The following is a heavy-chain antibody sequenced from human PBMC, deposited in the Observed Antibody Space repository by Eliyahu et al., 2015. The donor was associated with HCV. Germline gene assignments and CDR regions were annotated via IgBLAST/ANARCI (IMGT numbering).Heavy chain of an antibody. V-gene: IGHV4-34*02. CDR1: GGSFRAFY. CDR2: ITHSGST. Sequence: QVQLQQWGAGLLKPSETLSLTCAVYGGSFRAFYWSWIRQSPGRGLEWIGEITHSGSTNYNPSLKSRLTISTDTSKNQFSLRLTSLTAADTAVYYCAGLRGVIFYNYHAMDVWGQGTTVSVSS. D-gene: IGHD3-10*01. J-gene: IGHJ6*02. CDR3: AGLRGVIFYNYHAMDV.